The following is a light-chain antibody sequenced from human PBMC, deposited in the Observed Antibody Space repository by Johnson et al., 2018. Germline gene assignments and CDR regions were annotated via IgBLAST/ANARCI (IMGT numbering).Light chain of an antibody. CDR2: ENN. V-gene: IGLV1-51*02. CDR3: GTWDSRLSAGNV. Sequence: QSVLTQPPSVSAAPGQKVTISCSGSSSNIGNNYVSWYQQLTGTAPKLLIYENNKRPSGIPDRFYGSKSGTSATLGITGLPTGDEAHYYCGTWDSRLSAGNVFGTGTKVTVL. CDR1: SSNIGNNY. J-gene: IGLJ1*01.